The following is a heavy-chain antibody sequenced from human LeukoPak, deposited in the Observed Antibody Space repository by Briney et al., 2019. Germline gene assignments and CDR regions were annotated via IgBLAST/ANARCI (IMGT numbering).Heavy chain of an antibody. CDR3: TRDYGVLFDL. Sequence: PGGSLRLSCAASGFTFSGSAIHWVRQASGKGLEWVGRIRSKANSYATSSAASVKGRFTISRDDSKNTAYLQMNSLKTEDTAVYYCTRDYGVLFDLWGQGTLVTVSS. CDR2: IRSKANSYAT. D-gene: IGHD4-17*01. J-gene: IGHJ4*02. CDR1: GFTFSGSA. V-gene: IGHV3-73*01.